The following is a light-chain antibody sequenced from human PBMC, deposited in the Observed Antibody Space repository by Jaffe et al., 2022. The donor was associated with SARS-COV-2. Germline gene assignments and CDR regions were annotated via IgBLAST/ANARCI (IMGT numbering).Light chain of an antibody. Sequence: DIQMTQSPSTLSASVGDRVTITCRASQSISNWVAWYQQKPGTTPKLLIYKASILESGVPSRFSGSGSGTEFSLTISSLQPDDFATYYCQQYNTYSWTFGQGTKVEIK. CDR2: KAS. CDR3: QQYNTYSWT. CDR1: QSISNW. J-gene: IGKJ1*01. V-gene: IGKV1-5*03.